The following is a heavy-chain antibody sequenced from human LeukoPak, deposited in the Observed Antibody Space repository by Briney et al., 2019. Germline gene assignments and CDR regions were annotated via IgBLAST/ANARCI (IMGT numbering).Heavy chain of an antibody. J-gene: IGHJ4*02. Sequence: GGSLRLSCAASGFTFSSYWMHWVRQVPGKSLMWVSGINTDGSSTRYADSVKGRFTISRDNAKNTVYLQMHSLRGEDTAVYYCARPPLYTSSFDYWGQGTLATVSS. V-gene: IGHV3-74*01. CDR2: INTDGSST. D-gene: IGHD2-2*01. CDR3: ARPPLYTSSFDY. CDR1: GFTFSSYW.